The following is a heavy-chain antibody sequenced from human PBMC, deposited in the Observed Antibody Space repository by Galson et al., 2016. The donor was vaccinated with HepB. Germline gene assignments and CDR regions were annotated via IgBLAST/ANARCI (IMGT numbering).Heavy chain of an antibody. CDR3: AREGSSWYSDY. CDR1: GDSVSGYY. D-gene: IGHD6-13*01. CDR2: IYTSGST. Sequence: SETLSLTCTVSGDSVSGYYWGWIRQSPGKGLEWIGRIYTSGSTNYNPSLKSRVTISVDTSKNQFSLKLSSVTAADTAVYYCAREGSSWYSDYWGQGTLVTVSS. V-gene: IGHV4-4*08. J-gene: IGHJ4*02.